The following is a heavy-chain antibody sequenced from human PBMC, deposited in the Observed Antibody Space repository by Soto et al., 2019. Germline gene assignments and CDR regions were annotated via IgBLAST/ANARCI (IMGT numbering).Heavy chain of an antibody. J-gene: IGHJ4*02. CDR2: ISGSGGST. D-gene: IGHD5-12*01. CDR1: GFTFSSYA. V-gene: IGHV3-23*01. CDR3: AKSFLGTDYDYY. Sequence: EVQLLESGEGLVQPGGSLRLSCAASGFTFSSYAMSWVCQAPGKGLEWVSAISGSGGSTYYADSVKGRFTISRDNSKNTLYLQMNSLRAEDTAVYYCAKSFLGTDYDYYWGQGTLVTVSS.